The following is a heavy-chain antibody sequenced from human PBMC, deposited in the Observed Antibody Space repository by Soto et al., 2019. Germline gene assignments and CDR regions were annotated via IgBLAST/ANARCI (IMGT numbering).Heavy chain of an antibody. Sequence: PGESLKISCKGSGYSFTSYWIGWVRQMPAKGLEWMGIIYPGDSDTRYSPSFQGQVTISANKSISTAYLQWSSLKASDTAMYYCARHISEWQQLGGRFDPWGQGTLVTVSS. J-gene: IGHJ5*02. CDR3: ARHISEWQQLGGRFDP. CDR1: GYSFTSYW. D-gene: IGHD6-13*01. V-gene: IGHV5-51*01. CDR2: IYPGDSDT.